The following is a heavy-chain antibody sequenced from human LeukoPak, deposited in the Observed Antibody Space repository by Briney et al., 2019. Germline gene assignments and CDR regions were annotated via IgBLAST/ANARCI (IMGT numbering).Heavy chain of an antibody. J-gene: IGHJ4*02. D-gene: IGHD1-26*01. Sequence: SETLSLTCTVSGGSISSYYWSWIRQPPGKGLEWIGYIYYSGNTNYNPSLKSRVTISVDTSKNQFSLKLSSVTAADTAVYYCAREEWGIVGATGGPYFDYWGQGTLVTVSS. V-gene: IGHV4-59*01. CDR1: GGSISSYY. CDR2: IYYSGNT. CDR3: AREEWGIVGATGGPYFDY.